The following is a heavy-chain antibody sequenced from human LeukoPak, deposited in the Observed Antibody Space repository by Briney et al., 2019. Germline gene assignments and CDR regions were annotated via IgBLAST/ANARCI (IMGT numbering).Heavy chain of an antibody. CDR3: AKDKYTIQRNFFDY. Sequence: GGSLRPSCAASGFSFSDYAMSWVRQAPGKGLEWVSAISGSGGVTYHAESVKGRFTISRDNSKNTLYLQMNSLRAEDTAVYYCAKDKYTIQRNFFDYWGQGTLVTVSS. V-gene: IGHV3-23*01. D-gene: IGHD2-2*02. CDR2: ISGSGGVT. CDR1: GFSFSDYA. J-gene: IGHJ4*02.